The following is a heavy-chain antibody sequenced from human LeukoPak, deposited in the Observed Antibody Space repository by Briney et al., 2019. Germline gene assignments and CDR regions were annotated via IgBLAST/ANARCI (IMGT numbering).Heavy chain of an antibody. D-gene: IGHD5-24*01. CDR2: ISYDGSNK. CDR3: ARVLEMATNFDY. CDR1: GFTFSSYA. Sequence: GRSLRLSCAAPGFTFSSYAMHWVRQAPGKGLEWVAVISYDGSNKYYADSVRGRFTISRDNSKNTLYLQMNSLRAEDTAVYYCARVLEMATNFDYWGQGTLVTVSS. V-gene: IGHV3-30-3*01. J-gene: IGHJ4*02.